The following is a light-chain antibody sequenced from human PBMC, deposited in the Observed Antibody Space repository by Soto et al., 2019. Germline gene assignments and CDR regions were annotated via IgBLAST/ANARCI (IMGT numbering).Light chain of an antibody. J-gene: IGKJ2*01. Sequence: DIHMTQSPPSLSASVGDRVSITCRASETISSNYLNWYQQKPGKAPKLLVYASSILQGGVPSRFTGTGSGTDFTLTISSLQPEDFAIYYCQQSFDTSYTLGQRTKVDI. CDR1: ETISSNY. CDR3: QQSFDTSYT. CDR2: ASS. V-gene: IGKV1-39*01.